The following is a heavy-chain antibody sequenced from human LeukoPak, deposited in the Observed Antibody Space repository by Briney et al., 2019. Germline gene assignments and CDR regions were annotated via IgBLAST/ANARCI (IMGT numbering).Heavy chain of an antibody. Sequence: PGRSLRLSCAASGFTFSSYGMHWVRQAPGKGLEWVTVISYDGSNKYYADSVKGRFIISRDNSKNTLYLQMNSLRAEDTAVYYCAKAPRFLEWLYPFYWGQGTLVTVSS. CDR3: AKAPRFLEWLYPFY. J-gene: IGHJ4*02. D-gene: IGHD3-3*01. CDR1: GFTFSSYG. CDR2: ISYDGSNK. V-gene: IGHV3-30*18.